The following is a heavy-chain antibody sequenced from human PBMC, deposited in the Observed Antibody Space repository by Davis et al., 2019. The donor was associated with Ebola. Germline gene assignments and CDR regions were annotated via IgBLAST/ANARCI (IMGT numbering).Heavy chain of an antibody. CDR2: IIPIFDTP. J-gene: IGHJ4*02. D-gene: IGHD3-9*01. CDR1: GGSFSSHP. Sequence: SSVTVSCKTSGGSFSSHPISWVRQAPRQGLEWMGGIIPIFDTPHYAQKFQGRITITADASTSTAYMELSSLRSEDTATYFCARDFDGGNYYFDYWGTGTPVTVSS. CDR3: ARDFDGGNYYFDY. V-gene: IGHV1-69*13.